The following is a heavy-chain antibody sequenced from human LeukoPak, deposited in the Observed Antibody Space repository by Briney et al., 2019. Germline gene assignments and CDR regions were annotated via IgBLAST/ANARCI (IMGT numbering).Heavy chain of an antibody. D-gene: IGHD2/OR15-2a*01. J-gene: IGHJ5*02. CDR2: IYYSGST. Sequence: PSQTLSLTCTVSGGSISSGGYYWSWIRQHPGKGLEWIGYIYYSGSTYYNPSLESRVTISVDTSKNQFSLKLSSVTAADTAVYYCARDIRDYYNWFDPWGQGTLVTVSS. CDR1: GGSISSGGYY. CDR3: ARDIRDYYNWFDP. V-gene: IGHV4-31*03.